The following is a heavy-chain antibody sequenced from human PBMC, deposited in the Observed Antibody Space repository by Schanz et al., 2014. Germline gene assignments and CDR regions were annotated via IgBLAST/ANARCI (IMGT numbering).Heavy chain of an antibody. J-gene: IGHJ4*02. CDR1: GFIVSSTY. D-gene: IGHD2-21*01. CDR3: AREDCSATSCYFRY. Sequence: EVQLLESGGGLVQPGGSLRLSCAASGFIVSSTYMTWVRQAPGKGLEWVSAISGSGASTYYADSVKGRFTISRDNSKNTVYLQMNSLRAEDTAVYYCAREDCSATSCYFRYWGQGTLVTVSS. CDR2: ISGSGAST. V-gene: IGHV3-23*01.